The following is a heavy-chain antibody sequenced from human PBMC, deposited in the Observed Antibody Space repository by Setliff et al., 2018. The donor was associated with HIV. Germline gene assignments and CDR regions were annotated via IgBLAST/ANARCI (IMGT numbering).Heavy chain of an antibody. V-gene: IGHV1-2*02. CDR1: GYTFTDHF. D-gene: IGHD1-1*01. CDR3: ARGLENWYFDL. Sequence: VKASCKASGYTFTDHFIHWVRQAPGQGLEWMGWINPNSGGTNYAQKFQGRVTMTRDTSISTAYMELSSLRYDDTAVYYCARGLENWYFDLWGRGTLVTVSS. J-gene: IGHJ2*01. CDR2: INPNSGGT.